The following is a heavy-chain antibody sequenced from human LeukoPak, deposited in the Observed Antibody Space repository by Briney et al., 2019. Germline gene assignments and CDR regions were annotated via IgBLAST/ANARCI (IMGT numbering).Heavy chain of an antibody. CDR1: GFTFSSYA. CDR2: ISLDGSNK. V-gene: IGHV3-30*04. CDR3: ATDVYCSSTSCPDY. D-gene: IGHD2-2*01. J-gene: IGHJ4*02. Sequence: GGSLRVSCAASGFTFSSYAMHWVRQAPGKGLEWVAVISLDGSNKYYADSVKGRFTISRDNSKNTLYLQMNSLRAEDTAVYYCATDVYCSSTSCPDYWGQGTLVTVSS.